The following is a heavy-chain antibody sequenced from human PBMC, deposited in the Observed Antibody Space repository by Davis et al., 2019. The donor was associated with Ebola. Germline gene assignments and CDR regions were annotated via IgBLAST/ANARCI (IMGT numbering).Heavy chain of an antibody. Sequence: MPSETLSLPCAVSGGPIIRSNWWPWVRHPPGKGLECIGDFYHSGRTNYNPSLKSRVSISVDKSKNQFSLKLSSVTAADTAVYHCARQGCSGGRCHFPFDYWGQGTLVTVSS. CDR1: GGPIIRSNW. CDR2: FYHSGRT. V-gene: IGHV4-4*02. J-gene: IGHJ4*02. D-gene: IGHD2-15*01. CDR3: ARQGCSGGRCHFPFDY.